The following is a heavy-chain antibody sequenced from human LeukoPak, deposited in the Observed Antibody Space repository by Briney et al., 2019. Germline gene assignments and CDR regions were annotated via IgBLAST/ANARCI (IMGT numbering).Heavy chain of an antibody. CDR2: IYYSGST. CDR3: ARDFGSYKGGRWFDP. CDR1: GGSISSSSYY. Sequence: SETLSLTCTVSGGSISSSSYYWGWIRQPPGKGLEWIGSIYYSGSTYYNPSLKSRVTISVDTSKNQFSLKLSSVTAADTAVYYCARDFGSYKGGRWFDPWGQGTLVTVSS. V-gene: IGHV4-39*07. J-gene: IGHJ5*02. D-gene: IGHD1-26*01.